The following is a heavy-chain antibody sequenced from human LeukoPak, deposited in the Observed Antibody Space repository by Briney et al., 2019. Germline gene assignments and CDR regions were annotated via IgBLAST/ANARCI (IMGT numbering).Heavy chain of an antibody. CDR2: IYYSGST. J-gene: IGHJ6*03. Sequence: PSETLSLTCTVSGGSISSYYWSWIRQPPGKGLEWIGYIYYSGSTTYNPSLTSRVTISVDASKNQFSLKLTSVTAADTAVYYCARGSYYVDVRGKGTTVTVSS. V-gene: IGHV4-59*01. CDR1: GGSISSYY. CDR3: ARGSYYVDV.